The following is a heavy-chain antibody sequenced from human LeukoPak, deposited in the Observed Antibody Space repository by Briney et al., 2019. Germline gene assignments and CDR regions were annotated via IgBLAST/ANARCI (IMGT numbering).Heavy chain of an antibody. D-gene: IGHD3-3*01. Sequence: VASVKVSCKASGYTFSSYAISWVRQAPGQGLEWMGWINVYNGNTNYAQKLQGRVTMTTDTSTSTAYMELRSLRSDDTAVYYCAREWYYDFWSGLGYYYYYMDVWGKGTTVTVSS. CDR1: GYTFSSYA. V-gene: IGHV1-18*01. CDR3: AREWYYDFWSGLGYYYYYMDV. J-gene: IGHJ6*03. CDR2: INVYNGNT.